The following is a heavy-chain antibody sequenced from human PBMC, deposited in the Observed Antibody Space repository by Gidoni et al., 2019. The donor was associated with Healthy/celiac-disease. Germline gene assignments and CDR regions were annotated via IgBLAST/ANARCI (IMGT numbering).Heavy chain of an antibody. D-gene: IGHD6-19*01. Sequence: QVQLVQSGAEVKKPGASVKVSCKASGYTFTGYYMHWVRQAPGKGLEWMGWINPNSGGTNYAQKFQGRVTMTRDTSISTAYMELSRLRSDDTAVYYCARASGIAVAGDAFDIWGQGTMVTVSS. CDR2: INPNSGGT. CDR3: ARASGIAVAGDAFDI. J-gene: IGHJ3*02. CDR1: GYTFTGYY. V-gene: IGHV1-2*02.